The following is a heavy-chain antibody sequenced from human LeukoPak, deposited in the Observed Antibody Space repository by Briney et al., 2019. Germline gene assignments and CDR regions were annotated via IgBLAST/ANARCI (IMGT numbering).Heavy chain of an antibody. CDR3: ARGDVNDFWSGYYTVV. J-gene: IGHJ4*02. V-gene: IGHV4-59*01. CDR1: GGSISSFY. CDR2: IYYSGST. Sequence: SETLSLTCTVSGGSISSFYWSWIRQPPGKGLEWIGYIYYSGSTNYNPSLKSRVTISVDTSKNQFSLKLSSVTAADTAVYYCARGDVNDFWSGYYTVVWGQGTLVTVSS. D-gene: IGHD3-3*01.